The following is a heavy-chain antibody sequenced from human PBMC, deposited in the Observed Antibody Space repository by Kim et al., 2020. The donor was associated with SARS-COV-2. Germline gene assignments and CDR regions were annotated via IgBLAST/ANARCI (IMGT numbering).Heavy chain of an antibody. Sequence: TNYNPSLKSRVTMSVDTSKNQFSLGLTSVTAADTAVYYCARTSGLKSLDYWGQGTLVTISS. V-gene: IGHV4-4*07. J-gene: IGHJ4*02. CDR3: ARTSGLKSLDY. CDR2: T. D-gene: IGHD2-8*01.